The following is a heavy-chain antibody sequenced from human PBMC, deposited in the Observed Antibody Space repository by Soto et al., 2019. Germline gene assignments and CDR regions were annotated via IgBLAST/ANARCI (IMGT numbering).Heavy chain of an antibody. CDR3: ASGPYYYASGN. Sequence: GGSLRLSCAPSAFTFSDQYMTWIRQAPGKGLEWVSKISGSGTTTYYAESVKGRFTVSRDNAKNSVYLQMDSLRAEDTAVYYCASGPYYYASGNWGQGTLVTVSS. CDR1: AFTFSDQY. D-gene: IGHD3-10*01. CDR2: ISGSGTTT. J-gene: IGHJ1*01. V-gene: IGHV3-11*01.